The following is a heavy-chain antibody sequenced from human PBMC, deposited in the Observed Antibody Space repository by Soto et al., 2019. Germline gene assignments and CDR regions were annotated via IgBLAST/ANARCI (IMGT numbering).Heavy chain of an antibody. Sequence: WASVKVSCKASGFTFTGYYMHWVRQAPGQGLEWMGWINPNSGDTNCAQKFQGRVTMTRDTSISSAYMELSRLRSDDTAVYYCAISAFGNFWSGHSPPDHWGQGTLVTVSS. CDR1: GFTFTGYY. D-gene: IGHD3-3*01. J-gene: IGHJ4*02. CDR3: AISAFGNFWSGHSPPDH. CDR2: INPNSGDT. V-gene: IGHV1-2*02.